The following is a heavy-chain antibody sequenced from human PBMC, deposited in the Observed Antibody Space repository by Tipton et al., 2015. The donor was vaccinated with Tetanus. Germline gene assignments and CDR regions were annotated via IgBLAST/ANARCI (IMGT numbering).Heavy chain of an antibody. Sequence: QLVQSGPEVKKPGASVKVSCKTSGYTFTDHYIHWARQAPGQGLEWMGWINPSTGGTNYAQKFQGRVTVTSDTSISTAYMDLRSLTSDDTAVYYCARSMAAAGTGWFDPWGQGTLVTVSS. D-gene: IGHD6-13*01. J-gene: IGHJ5*02. V-gene: IGHV1-2*02. CDR3: ARSMAAAGTGWFDP. CDR1: GYTFTDHY. CDR2: INPSTGGT.